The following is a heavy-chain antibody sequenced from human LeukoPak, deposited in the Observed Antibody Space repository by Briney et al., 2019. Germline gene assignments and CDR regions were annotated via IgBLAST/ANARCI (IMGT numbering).Heavy chain of an antibody. CDR1: GFTFSSYA. CDR2: ISGSGGST. V-gene: IGHV3-23*01. CDR3: ATSSSWYFWFDP. Sequence: GGSLRLSCAASGFTFSSYAMSWVRQAPGKGLEWVSAISGSGGSTYYADSVKGRFTISRDNSKNTLYLQMNSLRAEDTVVYYCATSSSWYFWFDPWGQGTLVTVSS. J-gene: IGHJ5*02. D-gene: IGHD6-13*01.